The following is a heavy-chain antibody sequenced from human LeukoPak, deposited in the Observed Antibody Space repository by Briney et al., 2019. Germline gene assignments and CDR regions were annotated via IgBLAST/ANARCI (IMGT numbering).Heavy chain of an antibody. CDR3: ARGVKLDY. J-gene: IGHJ4*02. CDR1: GGSFSGYY. Sequence: PSETLSLTCAVYGGSFSGYYWSWIRQPPGKGLEWIGEINHSGSTNYNPSLKSRLTISVDTSKNQFFLNVTSVTAADTAVYYCARGVKLDYWGQGALVTVSS. V-gene: IGHV4-34*01. CDR2: INHSGST.